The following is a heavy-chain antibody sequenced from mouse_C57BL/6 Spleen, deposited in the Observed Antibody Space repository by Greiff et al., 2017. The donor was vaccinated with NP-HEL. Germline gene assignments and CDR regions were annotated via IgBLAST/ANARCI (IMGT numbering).Heavy chain of an antibody. CDR1: GFTFSSYG. D-gene: IGHD3-2*02. Sequence: EVKLVESGGDLVKPGGSLKLSCAASGFTFSSYGMSWVRQTPDKRLEWVATISSGGSYTYYPDSVKGRFTISRDNAKNTLYLQMSSLKSEDTAMYYCARHRDSSGYYYAMDYWGQGTSVTVSS. V-gene: IGHV5-6*01. CDR3: ARHRDSSGYYYAMDY. J-gene: IGHJ4*01. CDR2: ISSGGSYT.